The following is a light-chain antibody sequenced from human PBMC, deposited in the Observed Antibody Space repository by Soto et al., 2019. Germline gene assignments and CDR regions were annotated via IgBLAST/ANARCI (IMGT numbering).Light chain of an antibody. CDR1: SSSIGNNY. Sequence: QSVVTQPPSVSAAPGQTVTISCSGSSSSIGNNYVYWFQQLQGTAPKLLISENNKRPSGIPDRFSGSKSGTSATLGITGLQTGDEADYYCGTWDNSLSAGVFGTGTKLTVL. V-gene: IGLV1-51*02. J-gene: IGLJ1*01. CDR2: ENN. CDR3: GTWDNSLSAGV.